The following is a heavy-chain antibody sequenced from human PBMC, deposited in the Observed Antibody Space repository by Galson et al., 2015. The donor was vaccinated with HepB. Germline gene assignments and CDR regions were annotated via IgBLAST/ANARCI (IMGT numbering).Heavy chain of an antibody. CDR2: ISAYNRKT. Sequence: SVKVSCKVSGYTFSTYSVTWVRQAPGQGLEWMGWISAYNRKTNYAQKFQGRVTMTTDTYTSTVYMELRRLRSDDTAIYYCARGALVVGVAATLNNWFDPWGQGTLVTVSS. V-gene: IGHV1-18*01. D-gene: IGHD2-15*01. CDR3: ARGALVVGVAATLNNWFDP. CDR1: GYTFSTYS. J-gene: IGHJ5*02.